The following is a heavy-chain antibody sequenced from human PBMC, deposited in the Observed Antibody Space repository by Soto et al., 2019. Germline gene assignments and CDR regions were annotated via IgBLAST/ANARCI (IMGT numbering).Heavy chain of an antibody. D-gene: IGHD3-10*01. CDR3: AREWISRGVVYYYYYGMDV. J-gene: IGHJ6*02. V-gene: IGHV1-2*04. CDR2: INPNSGGT. Sequence: SCKASGYTFTGYYMHWVRQAPGQGLEWMGWINPNSGGTNYAQKFQGWVTMTRDTSISTAYMELSRLRSDDTAVYYCAREWISRGVVYYYYYGMDVWGQGTTVTVSS. CDR1: GYTFTGYY.